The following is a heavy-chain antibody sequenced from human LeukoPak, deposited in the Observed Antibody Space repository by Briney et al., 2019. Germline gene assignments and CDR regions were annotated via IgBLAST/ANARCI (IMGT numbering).Heavy chain of an antibody. D-gene: IGHD2-15*01. CDR2: ISWNSGSI. CDR3: AKPASGPVFDY. V-gene: IGHV3-9*01. J-gene: IGHJ4*02. Sequence: GGSLRLSCAASGFTFDDYAMHWVRQAPGKGLEWVSGISWNSGSIGYADSVKGRFTISRDNAKNSLYLQMNSLRAEDTALYYCAKPASGPVFDYWGQGTLVTVSS. CDR1: GFTFDDYA.